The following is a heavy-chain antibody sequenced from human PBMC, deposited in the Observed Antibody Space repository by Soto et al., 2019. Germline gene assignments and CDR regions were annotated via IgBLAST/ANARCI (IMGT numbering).Heavy chain of an antibody. CDR1: GFTFSNAW. J-gene: IGHJ4*02. CDR2: IKSYTNGGTT. V-gene: IGHV3-15*01. CDR3: TTDDPINKY. Sequence: LRLSCSASGFTFSNAWMSWVRQAPGKGLEWVGRIKSYTNGGTTDYAAPVKGRFAISRDDSKNTLYLQMNSLKTEDAGVYYCTTDDPINKYWGQGTLVTVSS.